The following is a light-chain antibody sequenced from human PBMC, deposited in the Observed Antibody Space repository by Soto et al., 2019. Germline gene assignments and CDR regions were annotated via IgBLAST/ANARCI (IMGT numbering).Light chain of an antibody. CDR1: KLGDKY. V-gene: IGLV3-1*01. CDR3: QAWDSSAVV. J-gene: IGLJ2*01. CDR2: EDM. Sequence: SYELTQSPSVSVSPGQTATITCSGDKLGDKYAYWYQQKPGQSPVVVIYEDMKRPLGIPERFSGSNAGNTATLTICGTQAMDEADYYCQAWDSSAVVFGVGTKLTVL.